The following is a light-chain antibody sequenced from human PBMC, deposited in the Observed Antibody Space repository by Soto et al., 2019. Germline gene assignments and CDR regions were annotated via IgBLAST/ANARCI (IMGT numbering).Light chain of an antibody. Sequence: DIQMTQSPSTLSASVGDRVTITCRASQSVNRWLAWYPQKPGKVPKLLIFTASSLESGVPSRFSGSGSGTEXXLTISSLQPDDFATYYCQHYNTYPLSFGGGTKVEIK. CDR3: QHYNTYPLS. CDR2: TAS. V-gene: IGKV1-5*03. CDR1: QSVNRW. J-gene: IGKJ4*01.